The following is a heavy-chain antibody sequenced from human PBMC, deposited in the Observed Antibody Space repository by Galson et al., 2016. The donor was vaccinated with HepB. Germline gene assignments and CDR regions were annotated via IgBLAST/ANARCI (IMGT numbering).Heavy chain of an antibody. CDR3: ARDRRHNYAFFDS. V-gene: IGHV3-23*01. CDR1: GFTFNDYA. Sequence: SLRLSCAASGFTFNDYAMSWVRQAPGKGLEWVSIISGSATSTYFADSVKGRFSTSRDEYKNTLFLQMNRLRDEDTAVYYCARDRRHNYAFFDSWGQGTPITVSS. J-gene: IGHJ4*02. D-gene: IGHD3-16*01. CDR2: ISGSATST.